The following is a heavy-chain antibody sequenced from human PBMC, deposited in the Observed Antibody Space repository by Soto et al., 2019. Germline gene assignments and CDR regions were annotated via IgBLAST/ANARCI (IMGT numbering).Heavy chain of an antibody. D-gene: IGHD5-12*01. V-gene: IGHV5-51*01. CDR2: IYPGDSDT. CDR3: ASNDIVSTIDGGHDAFDI. Sequence: GESLKISCKGSGYKFTNYWIGWVRQRHGKGLEWMGVIYPGDSDTRYSPSFQGQVSISDDKSISTDYLQWSSLKASDNAIYYCASNDIVSTIDGGHDAFDIWGQGTMVTVSS. CDR1: GYKFTNYW. J-gene: IGHJ3*02.